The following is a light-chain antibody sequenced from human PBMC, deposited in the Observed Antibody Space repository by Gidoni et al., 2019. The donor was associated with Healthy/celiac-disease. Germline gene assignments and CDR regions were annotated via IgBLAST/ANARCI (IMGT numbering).Light chain of an antibody. CDR1: QSISSS. CDR2: AAS. CDR3: QQSYSTPPT. V-gene: IGKV1-39*01. Sequence: DIQMTQSPSPLSASVGDRVTITCRASQSISSSLNWYQQKPGKAPKLLIYAASSLQSGVPSRFSGSGSGTDFTLTISSLQSEDFATYYCQQSYSTPPTFGQGTKVEIK. J-gene: IGKJ1*01.